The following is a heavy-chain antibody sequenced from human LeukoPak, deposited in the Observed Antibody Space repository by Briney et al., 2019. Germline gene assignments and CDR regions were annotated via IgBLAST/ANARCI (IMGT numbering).Heavy chain of an antibody. D-gene: IGHD2-2*01. V-gene: IGHV4-59*01. CDR3: ARDKKGSSCYDY. CDR1: GGSISSYY. CDR2: IYDSGRT. J-gene: IGHJ4*02. Sequence: SETLSLTCTVSGGSISSYYWSWIRQPAGKGLEWIGFIYDSGRTDYNPSLKSRVTLSVDPSKNQFSLNLSSVTAADTGVYYCARDKKGSSCYDYWGQGTPVTVSS.